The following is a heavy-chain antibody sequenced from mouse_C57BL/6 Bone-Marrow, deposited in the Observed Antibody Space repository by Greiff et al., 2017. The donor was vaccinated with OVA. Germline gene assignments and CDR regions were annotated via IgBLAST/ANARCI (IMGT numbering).Heavy chain of an antibody. V-gene: IGHV1-5*01. Sequence: EVQLQQSGTVLARPGASVKMSCKTSGYTFTSYWMHWVKQRPGQGLEWIGAIYPGNSDTSYNQKFKGKAKLTAVTSASTAYMELSSLTNEDSAVYYCTNYYGSSPYWYFDVWGTGTTVTVSS. CDR2: IYPGNSDT. D-gene: IGHD1-1*01. J-gene: IGHJ1*03. CDR3: TNYYGSSPYWYFDV. CDR1: GYTFTSYW.